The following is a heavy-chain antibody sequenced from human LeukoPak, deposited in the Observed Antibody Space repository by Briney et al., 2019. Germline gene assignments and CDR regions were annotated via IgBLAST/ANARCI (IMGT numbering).Heavy chain of an antibody. J-gene: IGHJ4*02. CDR2: IIPIFGTA. Sequence: ASVKVSCKASGGTSSSYAISWVRQAPGQGLEWMGGIIPIFGTANYAQKFRGRVTITADESTSTAYMELSSLRSEDTAVYYCAREPGYSYGYWGQGTLVTVSS. V-gene: IGHV1-69*13. D-gene: IGHD5-18*01. CDR1: GGTSSSYA. CDR3: AREPGYSYGY.